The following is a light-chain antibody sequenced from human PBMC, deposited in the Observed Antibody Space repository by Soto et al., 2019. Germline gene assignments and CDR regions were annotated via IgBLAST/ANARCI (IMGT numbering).Light chain of an antibody. Sequence: QSVLTQPPSASGTPGQRVTISCSGSSSNIGSNYIHWYQQVPGAAPKVLINGNTNRPSGVPDRFSGSKSGTSASLAITGLQAEDEADYYCQSYDSSLSVWMFGGGTKLTVL. CDR2: GNT. CDR3: QSYDSSLSVWM. CDR1: SSNIGSNY. V-gene: IGLV1-40*01. J-gene: IGLJ3*02.